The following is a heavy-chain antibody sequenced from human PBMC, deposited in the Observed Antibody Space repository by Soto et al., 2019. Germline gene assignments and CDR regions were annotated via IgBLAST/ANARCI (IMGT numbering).Heavy chain of an antibody. D-gene: IGHD3-10*01. J-gene: IGHJ6*02. CDR2: IYYSGST. Sequence: QVQLQESGPGLVEPSQTLSLTCTVSGGSISSGTYYWSWIRQHPGKGLEWIGYIYYSGSTYYNPSLKSRVTISIDTSKKQFSLKLSSVTAADTGVYSCARATKYDYGSGSHHVWGQRTTVTVSS. CDR3: ARATKYDYGSGSHHV. CDR1: GGSISSGTYY. V-gene: IGHV4-31*03.